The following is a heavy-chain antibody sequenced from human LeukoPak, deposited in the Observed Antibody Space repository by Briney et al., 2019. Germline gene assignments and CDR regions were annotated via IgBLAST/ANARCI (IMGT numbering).Heavy chain of an antibody. CDR3: ARELPFDY. V-gene: IGHV3-74*01. CDR1: GFTFSRYW. Sequence: PGGSLRLSCTASGFTFSRYWMHWFRQAPGKGLVWVSRISGDGSTTNYAESVKGRFTISRDNAKNTLYLQMNSLRAEDTAVYYCARELPFDYWGQGTLVTVSS. CDR2: ISGDGSTT. J-gene: IGHJ4*02.